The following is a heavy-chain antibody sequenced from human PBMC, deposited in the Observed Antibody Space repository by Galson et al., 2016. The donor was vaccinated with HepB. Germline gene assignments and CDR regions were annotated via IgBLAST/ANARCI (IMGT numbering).Heavy chain of an antibody. CDR3: GRHYQIGTTGMDG. J-gene: IGHJ6*04. CDR1: GFTFSGFD. V-gene: IGHV3-73*01. CDR2: IRTKATSYAT. D-gene: IGHD1-1*01. Sequence: SLRLSCAASGFTFSGFDMHWVRQATGKGPEWVGRIRTKATSYATAYAASVEGRFTVSRDDSKDTAYLQMNSLKTEDTAVYYCGRHYQIGTTGMDGWGKGTTVTVTS.